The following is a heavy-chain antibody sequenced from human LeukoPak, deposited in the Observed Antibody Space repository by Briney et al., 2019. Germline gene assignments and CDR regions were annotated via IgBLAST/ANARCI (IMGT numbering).Heavy chain of an antibody. CDR2: IIPIFGTA. CDR1: GGTFSSYA. Sequence: GASVKVSCKASGGTFSSYAISWVRQAPGQGLEWMGGIIPIFGTANYAQKFQGRVTITADESTSTAYMRLSSLRSEDTAVYYCARDSIAAAGINYWGQGTLVTVSS. J-gene: IGHJ4*02. V-gene: IGHV1-69*13. D-gene: IGHD6-13*01. CDR3: ARDSIAAAGINY.